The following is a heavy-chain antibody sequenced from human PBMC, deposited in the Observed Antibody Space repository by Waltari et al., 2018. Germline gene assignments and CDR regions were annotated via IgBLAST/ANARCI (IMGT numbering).Heavy chain of an antibody. D-gene: IGHD6-25*01. CDR2: INSDATTT. Sequence: EVQLVESGGGLVQPGAYLRLSCTASGCTFTNYWMHWVRQAPGKGLVWVARINSDATTTNYADSVKGRFTISRDNAKNTVSLQMNSLTVEDTAVYYCSANFQHWGQGTLVTVSS. V-gene: IGHV3-74*01. CDR1: GCTFTNYW. CDR3: SANFQH. J-gene: IGHJ1*01.